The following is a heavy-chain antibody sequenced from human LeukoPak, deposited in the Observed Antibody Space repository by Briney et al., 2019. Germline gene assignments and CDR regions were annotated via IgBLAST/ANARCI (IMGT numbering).Heavy chain of an antibody. J-gene: IGHJ6*02. D-gene: IGHD2-21*01. CDR1: GGTFSSYA. V-gene: IGHV1-69*04. Sequence: SVTVSCKASGGTFSSYAISWVRQAPGQGLEWMGRIIPILGIANYAQKFQGRVTITADKSTSTAYMELSSLRSEDTAVYYCARVVVGNHYYYYGMDVWGQGTTVTVSS. CDR3: ARVVVGNHYYYYGMDV. CDR2: IIPILGIA.